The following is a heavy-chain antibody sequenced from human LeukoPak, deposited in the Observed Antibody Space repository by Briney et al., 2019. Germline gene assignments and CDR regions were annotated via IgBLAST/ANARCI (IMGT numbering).Heavy chain of an antibody. V-gene: IGHV3-21*01. CDR3: ARQSVSGTRLQPSDY. D-gene: IGHD3-10*01. CDR2: ISSIGTYR. J-gene: IGHJ4*02. CDR1: GFTFSTYG. Sequence: GGSLRLSCEASGFTFSTYGMIWVRQDPGKGPEWVSSISSIGTYRHYADAVKGRFTISRDNTKNSLYLQMDSLRVEDTAVYYCARQSVSGTRLQPSDYWGQGTLVTVSS.